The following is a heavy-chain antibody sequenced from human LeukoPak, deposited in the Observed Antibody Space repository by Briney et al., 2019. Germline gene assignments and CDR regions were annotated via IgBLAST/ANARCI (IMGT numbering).Heavy chain of an antibody. V-gene: IGHV3-48*01. J-gene: IGHJ5*01. CDR2: ISSSSSTI. CDR3: ARDSSGWYHWFDS. D-gene: IGHD6-19*01. CDR1: GFTFSDYD. Sequence: GGSLRLSCAASGFTFSDYDMNWVRQAPGKGLEWVSYISSSSSTIYYADSVKGRFTISRDNGKNSLYLQMNSLRAEDTAVYYCARDSSGWYHWFDSWGQGTLVTVSS.